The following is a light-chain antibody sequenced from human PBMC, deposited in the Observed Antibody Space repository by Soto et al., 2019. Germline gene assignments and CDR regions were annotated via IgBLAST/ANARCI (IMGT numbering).Light chain of an antibody. CDR2: EVS. V-gene: IGLV2-23*02. Sequence: QSALTQPASVSGSPGQSITISCTGTSSDVGSYNLVSWYQQHPGKAPKVMIYEVSQRPSGVSKRFSGSKSGNTASLTISGLQAADEADYYCCSYAGRSTLVFGGGTKVTVI. CDR1: SSDVGSYNL. CDR3: CSYAGRSTLV. J-gene: IGLJ3*02.